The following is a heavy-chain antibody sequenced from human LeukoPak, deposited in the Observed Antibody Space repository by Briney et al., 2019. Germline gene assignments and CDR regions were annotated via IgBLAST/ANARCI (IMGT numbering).Heavy chain of an antibody. CDR3: ARAHYDILTGYYYYFDY. V-gene: IGHV4-59*01. CDR2: IYYSGST. CDR1: GGSISSYH. D-gene: IGHD3-9*01. Sequence: SETLSLTCTVSGGSISSYHWSWIRQPPGKGLEWIGYIYYSGSTNYNPSLKSRVTISVDTSKNQFSLKLSSVTAADTAVYYCARAHYDILTGYYYYFDYWGQGTLVTVSS. J-gene: IGHJ4*02.